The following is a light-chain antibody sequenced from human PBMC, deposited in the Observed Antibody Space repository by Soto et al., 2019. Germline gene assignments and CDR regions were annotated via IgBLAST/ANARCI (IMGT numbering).Light chain of an antibody. CDR1: TSDVGGYDV. CDR2: EVN. CDR3: CSFAGSSTFWV. Sequence: QSVLTQPASVSGSPGQSITISCSGTTSDVGGYDVVSWYQQHPGKAPKLMIFEVNQRPSGISDRFSGSKSGNTASLTIPGLQAGDEADYYCCSFAGSSTFWVFGGGTKVTVL. J-gene: IGLJ3*02. V-gene: IGLV2-23*02.